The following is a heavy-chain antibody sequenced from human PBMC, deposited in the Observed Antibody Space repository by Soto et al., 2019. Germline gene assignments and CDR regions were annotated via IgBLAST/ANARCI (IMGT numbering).Heavy chain of an antibody. V-gene: IGHV1-46*01. Sequence: ASVKVSCKASGYTFTSYYIHWVRQAPGQGLEWMGWIIPIFGSASYAQKFQGRVTITRDASTSTAYMELSSLRSEDTAVYYCARPTGTTLIFDYWGQGTLVTVSS. CDR3: ARPTGTTLIFDY. D-gene: IGHD1-1*01. CDR2: IIPIFGSA. CDR1: GYTFTSYY. J-gene: IGHJ4*02.